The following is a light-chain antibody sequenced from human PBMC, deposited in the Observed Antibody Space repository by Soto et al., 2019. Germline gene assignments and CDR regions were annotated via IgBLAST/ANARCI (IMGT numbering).Light chain of an antibody. CDR3: SSFTTSTSYV. J-gene: IGLJ1*01. V-gene: IGLV2-14*03. Sequence: QSALTQPASVSGSPGQSITISCTGTSSDVGAYDYVSWYQQHPGEVPKLMIFDVSDRPSGVSNRFSGSKSGNTASLTISGLQAXXXADYYCSSFTTSTSYVFGTGTKLTV. CDR1: SSDVGAYDY. CDR2: DVS.